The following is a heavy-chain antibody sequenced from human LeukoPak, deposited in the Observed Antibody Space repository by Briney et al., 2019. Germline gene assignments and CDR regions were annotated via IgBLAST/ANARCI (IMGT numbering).Heavy chain of an antibody. V-gene: IGHV3-11*01. J-gene: IGHJ4*02. Sequence: GGSLRLSCAASGFSFGDFYMNWIRQASGKALEWVAFISGPGTTIHYADSVRGRFTISRDNAKSSLSLQINSLRVEDTAIYYCARTADGEFDVWGQGTLVTVSS. D-gene: IGHD4-17*01. CDR2: ISGPGTTI. CDR1: GFSFGDFY. CDR3: ARTADGEFDV.